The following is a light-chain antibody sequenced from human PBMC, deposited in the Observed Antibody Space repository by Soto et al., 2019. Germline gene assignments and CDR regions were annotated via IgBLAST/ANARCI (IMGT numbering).Light chain of an antibody. CDR1: QSVSSN. Sequence: DIVLTQSPGTLSLSPGERDTLSCMASQSVSSNHLAWYQQKPGQAPRLLIYGGSSRATGIPTRFSGSGSGTEFTLTISSLQSEDFAVYYCQPYNNWPRTFGQGTEVEIK. CDR2: GGS. J-gene: IGKJ1*01. CDR3: QPYNNWPRT. V-gene: IGKV3D-15*01.